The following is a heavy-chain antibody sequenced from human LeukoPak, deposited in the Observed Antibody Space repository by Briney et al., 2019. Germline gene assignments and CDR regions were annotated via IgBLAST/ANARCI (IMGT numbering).Heavy chain of an antibody. Sequence: PSETLSLTCTVSGGSISSYYWSWIRQPPGKGLEWIGYIYHSGSTNYNPSLKSRVTISVDTSKNQFSLKLSSVTAADTAVYYCARANLFWSGYYAFDIWGQGTMVTVSS. D-gene: IGHD3-3*01. CDR1: GGSISSYY. CDR3: ARANLFWSGYYAFDI. J-gene: IGHJ3*02. CDR2: IYHSGST. V-gene: IGHV4-59*01.